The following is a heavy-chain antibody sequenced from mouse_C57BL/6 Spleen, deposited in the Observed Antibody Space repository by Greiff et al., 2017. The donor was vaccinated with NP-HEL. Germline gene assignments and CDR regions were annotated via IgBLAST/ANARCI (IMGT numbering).Heavy chain of an antibody. CDR3: ASWGDGSRGDY. CDR1: GYAFSGSW. J-gene: IGHJ2*01. Sequence: VQLQQSGPELVKPGASVKISCKASGYAFSGSWMNWVKQRPGKGLEWIGRIYPGDGDTNYNGKFKGKATLTADKSSSTAYMELSSLTSEDSAVYASASWGDGSRGDYWGQGTTLTVSS. CDR2: IYPGDGDT. D-gene: IGHD1-1*01. V-gene: IGHV1-82*01.